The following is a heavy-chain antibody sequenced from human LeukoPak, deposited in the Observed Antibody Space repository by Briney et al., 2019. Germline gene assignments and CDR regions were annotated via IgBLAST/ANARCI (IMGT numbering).Heavy chain of an antibody. CDR1: GASISSYY. CDR2: IYYSGST. Sequence: SETLSLTCTVSGASISSYYWSWIRQPPGKGLEWIGYIYYSGSTNYNPSLKSRVTMSVDTSKNQFSLKLSSVTAADTAVYYCARGTSAAPFDYWGQGTLVTVSS. V-gene: IGHV4-59*12. CDR3: ARGTSAAPFDY. D-gene: IGHD6-6*01. J-gene: IGHJ4*02.